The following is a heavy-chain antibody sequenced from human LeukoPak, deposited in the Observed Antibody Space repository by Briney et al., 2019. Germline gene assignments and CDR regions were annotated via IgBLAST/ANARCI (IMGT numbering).Heavy chain of an antibody. V-gene: IGHV3-72*01. CDR3: ASIRGTLGY. J-gene: IGHJ4*02. D-gene: IGHD1-26*01. Sequence: QPGGSLRLSCAASGFTFSDHFMDRVRQAPGKGLEWVGRIKNKANSYITQYAASMEGRFTISRDDSKNSLYLQMSSLKTEDTAMYYCASIRGTLGYWGQGTVVTVSS. CDR2: IKNKANSYIT. CDR1: GFTFSDHF.